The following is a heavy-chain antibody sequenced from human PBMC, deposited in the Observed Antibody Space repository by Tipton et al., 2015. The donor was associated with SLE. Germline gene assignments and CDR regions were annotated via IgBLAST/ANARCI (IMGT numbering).Heavy chain of an antibody. CDR2: ISSSSSYI. CDR3: ARVGDGHAPDY. J-gene: IGHJ4*02. Sequence: SLILSCAASGFTFSSYSMNWVRQAPGKGLEWVSSISSSSSYIYYADSVKGRFTISRDNAKNSLYLQMNSLRAEDTAVYYCARVGDGHAPDYWGQGTLVTVSS. CDR1: GFTFSSYS. V-gene: IGHV3-21*03. D-gene: IGHD5-24*01.